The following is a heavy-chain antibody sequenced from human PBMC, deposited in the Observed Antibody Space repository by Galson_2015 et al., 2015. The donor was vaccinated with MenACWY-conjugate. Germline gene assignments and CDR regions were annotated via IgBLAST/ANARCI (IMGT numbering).Heavy chain of an antibody. CDR2: TYYRARWHN. CDR3: ARGVTRTSGTLNCYIDF. Sequence: CAISGDSVSSHSAAWTWIRQSPSRGLEWLGRTYYRARWHNDYAVSVKSRITINPDTSRNKLSLQLSSVTPEDTAVYYCARGVTRTSGTLNCYIDFWGRGSLVAVA. D-gene: IGHD6-13*01. CDR1: GDSVSSHSAA. J-gene: IGHJ2*01. V-gene: IGHV6-1*01.